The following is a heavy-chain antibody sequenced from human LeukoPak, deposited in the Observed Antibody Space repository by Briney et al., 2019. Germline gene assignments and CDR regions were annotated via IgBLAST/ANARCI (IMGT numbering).Heavy chain of an antibody. V-gene: IGHV1-46*01. CDR3: ARVVHDCGGDCYSSDY. CDR1: GYTFTSYY. Sequence: ASVKVSFKGSGYTFTSYYMHWVRQAPRQGVEWMGIINTSGGSTSYAQKFQGIVTMTSDTSITTAYMELSRLRSDNTAVYYCARVVHDCGGDCYSSDYWGQGTLVTVSS. D-gene: IGHD2-21*02. J-gene: IGHJ4*02. CDR2: INTSGGST.